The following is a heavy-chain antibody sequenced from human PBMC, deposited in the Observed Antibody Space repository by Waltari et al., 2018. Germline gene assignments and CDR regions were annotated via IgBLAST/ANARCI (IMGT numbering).Heavy chain of an antibody. V-gene: IGHV3-74*01. D-gene: IGHD4-4*01. J-gene: IGHJ5*02. CDR2: INPDGSGT. Sequence: EVQLVESGGGLVQPGGSLRLSCAASGFTFSNYWMHWVRQAPGKWLVWVSQINPDGSGTNYADSVKGRFSISSDNAKNTLYLQMNSLSAEDTAVYYCARDRLQTNWFDPWGQGTLVTVSS. CDR3: ARDRLQTNWFDP. CDR1: GFTFSNYW.